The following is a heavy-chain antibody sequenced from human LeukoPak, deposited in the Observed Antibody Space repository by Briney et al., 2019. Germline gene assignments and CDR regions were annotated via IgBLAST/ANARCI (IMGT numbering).Heavy chain of an antibody. Sequence: GGSLRLSCAASGFTFGDYWMHWVRQVPGKGLVWVSRINSDGTITHYADSVKGRFTISRDNAKNTLYLQMNSLRAEDTALYFCTRDRLGSGSEGFDYWGQGTLVTVSS. D-gene: IGHD3-10*01. V-gene: IGHV3-74*01. CDR3: TRDRLGSGSEGFDY. CDR2: INSDGTIT. J-gene: IGHJ4*02. CDR1: GFTFGDYW.